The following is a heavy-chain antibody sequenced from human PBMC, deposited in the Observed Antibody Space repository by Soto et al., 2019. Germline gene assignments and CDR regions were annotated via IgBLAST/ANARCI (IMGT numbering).Heavy chain of an antibody. Sequence: EVQLVESGGGLVKPGGSLRLSCAVSGFTFSACSMNWVRQAPGKGLEWVSSISSNSRYIYYADSVKGRFTISRDNAKNSLYLQMNSLRAEDTAVYYCAREGSGWSRGHWGQGTLVTVSS. CDR1: GFTFSACS. CDR2: ISSNSRYI. V-gene: IGHV3-21*01. CDR3: AREGSGWSRGH. D-gene: IGHD6-19*01. J-gene: IGHJ4*02.